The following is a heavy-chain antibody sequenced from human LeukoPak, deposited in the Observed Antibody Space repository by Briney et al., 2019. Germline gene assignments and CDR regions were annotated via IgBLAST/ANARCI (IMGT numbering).Heavy chain of an antibody. CDR3: ARYSSSPNRAFDI. J-gene: IGHJ3*02. CDR2: ISSSGSTI. Sequence: PGGSLRLSCAASGFTFSDYYMSWIRQAPGKGLGWVSYISSSGSTIYYADSVKGRFTISRDNAKNSLSLQMNSLRDEDTAVYYCARYSSSPNRAFDIWGQGTMVTVSS. V-gene: IGHV3-11*04. D-gene: IGHD6-6*01. CDR1: GFTFSDYY.